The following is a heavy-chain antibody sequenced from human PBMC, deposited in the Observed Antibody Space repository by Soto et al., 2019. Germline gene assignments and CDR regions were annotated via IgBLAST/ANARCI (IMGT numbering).Heavy chain of an antibody. CDR3: AKDLGGSGSPYY. J-gene: IGHJ4*02. CDR1: GFTFNNYA. V-gene: IGHV3-23*01. CDR2: ISGSGGST. Sequence: EVQLLESGGGLVQPGGSLRLSCAASGFTFNNYAMSWVRQALGKGLEWVSTISGSGGSTYYADSVKGRFTISRDSSKNTLYLQMNNLRAGDTAVSYCAKDLGGSGSPYYWGQGTLVTVSS. D-gene: IGHD3-10*01.